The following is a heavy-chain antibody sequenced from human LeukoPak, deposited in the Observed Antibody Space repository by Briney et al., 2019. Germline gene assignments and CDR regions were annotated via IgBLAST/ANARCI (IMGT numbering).Heavy chain of an antibody. CDR2: VFYSGTT. J-gene: IGHJ4*02. CDR3: ARLDSGDYFFDY. CDR1: GGSISSGSYY. Sequence: PSETLSLTCTVSGGSISSGSYYWGWIRQPPGKGLEWLGTVFYSGTTYYNPSLKSRVTIPVDTSKNQFSLGLRSVTAADTAVYYCARLDSGDYFFDYWGQGTLVTVSS. V-gene: IGHV4-39*01. D-gene: IGHD4-17*01.